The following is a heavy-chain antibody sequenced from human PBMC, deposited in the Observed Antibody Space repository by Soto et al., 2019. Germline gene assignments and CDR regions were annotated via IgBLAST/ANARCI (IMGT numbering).Heavy chain of an antibody. D-gene: IGHD2-15*01. J-gene: IGHJ4*02. Sequence: LRLSCSASGFTFSSYAMGWVRQGPGKGLEWVAVVSIGGSTHYADSVRGRFTISRDNSKNTLSLQMNSLTAEDTAVYFCAKRRGAGGHFDYWGQGALVTVSS. V-gene: IGHV3-23*01. CDR3: AKRRGAGGHFDY. CDR2: VSIGGST. CDR1: GFTFSSYA.